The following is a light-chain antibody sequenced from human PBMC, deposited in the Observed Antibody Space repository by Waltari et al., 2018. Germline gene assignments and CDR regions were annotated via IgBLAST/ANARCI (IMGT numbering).Light chain of an antibody. V-gene: IGLV2-14*01. Sequence: QSALTQPASVSGSPGQSIPLPCTGTSSDVRGSNPFPWYQQHPGKVPKLLIYEVSNRPSGVSNRFSGSKSGNTASLTISGLQAEDEADYYCNSYTSSNSYVFGTGTKVTVL. CDR3: NSYTSSNSYV. CDR1: SSDVRGSNP. CDR2: EVS. J-gene: IGLJ1*01.